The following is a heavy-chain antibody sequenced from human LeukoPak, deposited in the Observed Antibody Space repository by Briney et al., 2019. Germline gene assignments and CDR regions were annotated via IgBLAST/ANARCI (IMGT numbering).Heavy chain of an antibody. CDR3: ARDGTPIYSSGWVYMDV. Sequence: PGGSLRPSCAASGFSFSSYEMNWVRQAPGKGLEWISYISASGTLTHYADSVEGRFSISRDNAKNSLYLQMNSLRGEDTAVYYCARDGTPIYSSGWVYMDVWGKGTTVTISS. J-gene: IGHJ6*04. CDR1: GFSFSSYE. V-gene: IGHV3-48*03. CDR2: ISASGTLT. D-gene: IGHD6-25*01.